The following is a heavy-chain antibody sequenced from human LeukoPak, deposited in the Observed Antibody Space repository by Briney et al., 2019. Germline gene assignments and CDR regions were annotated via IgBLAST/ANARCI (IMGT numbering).Heavy chain of an antibody. CDR2: IKQDGSEK. D-gene: IGHD3-3*01. CDR3: ARVTRSRDFWSGYSTSFDY. Sequence: PGGSLRLSCAASGFTFSRYWMSWVRQAPGKGLEWVANIKQDGSEKYYVGSVKGRFTISRDNAKNSLYLQMNSLRAEDTAVYYCARVTRSRDFWSGYSTSFDYWGQGTLVTVSS. CDR1: GFTFSRYW. J-gene: IGHJ4*02. V-gene: IGHV3-7*01.